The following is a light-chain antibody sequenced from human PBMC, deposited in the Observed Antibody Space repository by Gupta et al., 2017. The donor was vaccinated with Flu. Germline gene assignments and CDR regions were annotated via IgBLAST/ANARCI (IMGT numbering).Light chain of an antibody. CDR3: QQGSRFPRT. CDR1: QGVSAW. V-gene: IGKV1D-12*01. Sequence: IQMTQSPSFVSASVGDRVTLTCRASQGVSAWVAWYQQKPGKAPNLLIYETSKLQSGVPSRFSGSGYGTDFTLTISSLQPEDFATYFCQQGSRFPRTFGGGTKVQI. J-gene: IGKJ4*01. CDR2: ETS.